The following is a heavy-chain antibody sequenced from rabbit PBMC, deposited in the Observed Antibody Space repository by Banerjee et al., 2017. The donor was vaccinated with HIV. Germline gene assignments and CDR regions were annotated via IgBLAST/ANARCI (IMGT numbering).Heavy chain of an antibody. D-gene: IGHD4-2*01. V-gene: IGHV1S45*01. J-gene: IGHJ3*01. CDR2: IGGGSSGST. CDR3: ARKFAGSRDL. Sequence: QEQLEESGGDLVKPEGSLTLTCTASGFSFSSSYVMCWVRQAPGKGLEWIASIGGGSSGSTNYASWAKGRFTISKTSSTTVTLQMTILTAADTATYFCARKFAGSRDLWGQGTLFTVS. CDR1: GFSFSSSYV.